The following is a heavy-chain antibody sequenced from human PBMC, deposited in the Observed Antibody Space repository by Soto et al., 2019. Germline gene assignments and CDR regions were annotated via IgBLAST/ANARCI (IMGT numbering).Heavy chain of an antibody. CDR2: INHSGST. Sequence: SETLSLTCAVYGGSFSGYYWSWIRQPPGKGLEWIGEINHSGSTNYNPSLKSRVTISVDTSKNQFSLKLSSVTAADTAVYYCARGRGVYAIGYYYYGMDVWGQGTTVTVSS. V-gene: IGHV4-34*01. CDR3: ARGRGVYAIGYYYYGMDV. D-gene: IGHD2-8*01. J-gene: IGHJ6*02. CDR1: GGSFSGYY.